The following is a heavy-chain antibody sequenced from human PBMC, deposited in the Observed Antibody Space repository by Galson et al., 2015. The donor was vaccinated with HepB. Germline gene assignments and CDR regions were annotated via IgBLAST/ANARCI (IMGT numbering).Heavy chain of an antibody. CDR2: ITSKANTYAT. Sequence: SLRLSCAASGFTFSGSAMHWVRQASGKGLEWVGRITSKANTYATAYAASVKGRFTISRDDSKNTAYLQMNSLKTEDTAVYYCYGDSFDYWGQGTLVTVSS. V-gene: IGHV3-73*01. D-gene: IGHD4-17*01. CDR3: YGDSFDY. J-gene: IGHJ4*02. CDR1: GFTFSGSA.